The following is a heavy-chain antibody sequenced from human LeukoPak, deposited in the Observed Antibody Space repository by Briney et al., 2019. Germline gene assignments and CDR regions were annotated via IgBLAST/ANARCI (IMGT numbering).Heavy chain of an antibody. J-gene: IGHJ6*02. CDR2: IYYSGST. V-gene: IGHV4-30-4*01. Sequence: PSETLSLTCTVSGGSISSGDYYWSWIRQPPGKGLEWIGYIYYSGSTYYNPSLKSRVTISVDTSKNQFSLKLSSVTAADTAVYYCARDANYDILTGYTYYGMDVWGQGTTVTVSS. CDR3: ARDANYDILTGYTYYGMDV. D-gene: IGHD3-9*01. CDR1: GGSISSGDYY.